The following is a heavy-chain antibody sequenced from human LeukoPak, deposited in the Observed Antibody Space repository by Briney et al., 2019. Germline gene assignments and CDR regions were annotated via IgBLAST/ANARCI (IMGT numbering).Heavy chain of an antibody. Sequence: GGSLRLSCAASGFTFDDYGMSWVRQAPGKGLEWVSGINWNGGSTGYADSVKGRFTISRDNAKNSLYLQMNSLRAEDTALYYCARGLPGTLYCSSTSCPLDYWGQGTLVTVSS. J-gene: IGHJ4*02. V-gene: IGHV3-20*04. CDR1: GFTFDDYG. CDR3: ARGLPGTLYCSSTSCPLDY. D-gene: IGHD2-2*01. CDR2: INWNGGST.